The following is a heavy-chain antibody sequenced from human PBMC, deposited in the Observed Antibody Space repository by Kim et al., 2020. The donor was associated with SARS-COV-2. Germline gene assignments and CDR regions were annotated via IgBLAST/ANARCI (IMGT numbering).Heavy chain of an antibody. CDR3: ANDLSCGCSGRGVRCYG. Sequence: GGSLRLSCATSGFTFSSYAMTWVRQAPGKGLEWVAAISNDGSTKYYADSVKGRVTISRDNSKNTLYLQMKSLKVEDTAVYYCANDLSCGCSGRGVRCYG. D-gene: IGHD6-25*01. V-gene: IGHV3-30*02. CDR1: GFTFSSYA. J-gene: IGHJ6*01. CDR2: ISNDGSTK.